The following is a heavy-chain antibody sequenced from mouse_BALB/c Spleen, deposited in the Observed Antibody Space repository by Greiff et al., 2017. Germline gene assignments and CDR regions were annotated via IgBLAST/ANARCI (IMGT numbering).Heavy chain of an antibody. D-gene: IGHD2-2*01. CDR3: ARYGLYFDY. CDR2: ISYDGSN. J-gene: IGHJ2*01. Sequence: ESGPGLVKPSQSLSLTCSVTGYSITSGYYWNWIRQFPGNKLEWMGYISYDGSNNYNPSLKNRISITRDTSKNQFFLKLNSVTTEDTATYYCARYGLYFDYWGQGTTLTVSS. V-gene: IGHV3-6*02. CDR1: GYSITSGYY.